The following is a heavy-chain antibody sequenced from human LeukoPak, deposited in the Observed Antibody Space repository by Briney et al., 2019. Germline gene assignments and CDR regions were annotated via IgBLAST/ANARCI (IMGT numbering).Heavy chain of an antibody. CDR3: ARELDYYGSGSYFY. Sequence: SETLSLTCAVYGGSFSGYYWSWIRQPPGKGLEWIGEINHSGSTNYSPSLKSRVTISVDTSKNQFSLKLSSVTAADTAVYYCARELDYYGSGSYFYWGQGTLVTVSS. J-gene: IGHJ4*02. D-gene: IGHD3-10*01. CDR2: INHSGST. CDR1: GGSFSGYY. V-gene: IGHV4-34*01.